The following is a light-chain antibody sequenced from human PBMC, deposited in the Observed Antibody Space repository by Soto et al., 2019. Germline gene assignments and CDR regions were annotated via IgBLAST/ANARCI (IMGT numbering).Light chain of an antibody. CDR2: AAS. Sequence: DIQLTQSPSFLSASVGDRVTITCRASQGISSYLAWYQQKPGKAPKLLIYAASTLQSGVPSRFIGSGSGTEFSLTISSLQPEEFATYYCQHLNSFPFTFAPGTKVYIK. CDR1: QGISSY. J-gene: IGKJ3*01. V-gene: IGKV1-9*01. CDR3: QHLNSFPFT.